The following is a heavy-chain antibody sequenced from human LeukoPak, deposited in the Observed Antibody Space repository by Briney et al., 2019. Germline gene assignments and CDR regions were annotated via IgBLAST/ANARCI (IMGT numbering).Heavy chain of an antibody. J-gene: IGHJ4*02. CDR1: GFTFDDYG. CDR2: INWNGGST. CDR3: ARDDSSSWWGYFDY. V-gene: IGHV3-20*04. D-gene: IGHD6-13*01. Sequence: GGSLGLSRAASGFTFDDYGMSWVRQAPGKGLEWVSGINWNGGSTGYADSVKGRFTISRDNAKNSLYLQMNSLRAEDTALYYCARDDSSSWWGYFDYWGQGTLVTVSS.